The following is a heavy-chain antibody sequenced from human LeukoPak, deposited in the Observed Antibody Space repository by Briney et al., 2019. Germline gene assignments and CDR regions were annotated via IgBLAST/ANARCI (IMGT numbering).Heavy chain of an antibody. J-gene: IGHJ4*02. CDR2: INPNSGGT. CDR1: GYTFTGYY. V-gene: IGHV1-2*02. D-gene: IGHD5-18*01. Sequence: ASVKVSCKASGYTFTGYYMHWVRQAPGQGLERMGWINPNSGGTNYAQKFQGRVTMTRDTSISTAYMELSRLRSDDTAVYYCARTPRIQLHTNDYWGQGTLVTVSS. CDR3: ARTPRIQLHTNDY.